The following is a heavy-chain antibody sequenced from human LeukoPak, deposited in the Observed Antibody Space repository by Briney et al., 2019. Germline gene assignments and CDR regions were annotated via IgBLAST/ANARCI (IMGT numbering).Heavy chain of an antibody. Sequence: GASVKVSCKVSGGTFSSYAISWVRQAPGQGLEWMGGIIPIFGTANYAQKFQGRVTITADESTSTAYMELSSLRSEDTAVYYCASRGDTYYYDSSGYQFDYWGQGTLVTVSS. D-gene: IGHD3-22*01. CDR3: ASRGDTYYYDSSGYQFDY. V-gene: IGHV1-69*13. J-gene: IGHJ4*02. CDR1: GGTFSSYA. CDR2: IIPIFGTA.